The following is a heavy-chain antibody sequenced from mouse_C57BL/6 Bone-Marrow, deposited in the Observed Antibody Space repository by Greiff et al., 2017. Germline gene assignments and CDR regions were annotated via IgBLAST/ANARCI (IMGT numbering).Heavy chain of an antibody. V-gene: IGHV14-4*01. J-gene: IGHJ1*03. D-gene: IGHD2-1*01. CDR2: IDPENGNT. CDR1: GFNIKDDY. Sequence: VQLQQSGAELVRPGASVKLSCTASGFNIKDDYMHWVKQRPEQGLEWIGWIDPENGNTEYASKFQGKATITADTSSNTAYLQLSSLTSEDTAVYYCTSNLDWYFDVWGTGTTVTVSS. CDR3: TSNLDWYFDV.